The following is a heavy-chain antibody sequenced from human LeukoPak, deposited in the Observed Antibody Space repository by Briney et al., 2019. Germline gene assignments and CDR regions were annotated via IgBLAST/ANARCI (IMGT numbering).Heavy chain of an antibody. CDR2: IYYSGST. V-gene: IGHV4-59*01. CDR1: GGSISSYY. D-gene: IGHD4-17*01. J-gene: IGHJ5*02. CDR3: ATSGATTVTTWGGSWFDP. Sequence: KTSETLSLTCTVSGGSISSYYWSWIRQPPGKGLEWIGYIYYSGSTNYNPSLKSRVTISVDTSKNQFSLKLSSVTAADTAVYYCATSGATTVTTWGGSWFDPWGQGTLVTVSS.